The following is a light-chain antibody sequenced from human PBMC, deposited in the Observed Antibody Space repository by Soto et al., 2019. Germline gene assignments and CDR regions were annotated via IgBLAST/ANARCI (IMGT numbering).Light chain of an antibody. Sequence: EIVLTQSPGTLSLSPGERATLSCRASQSVSSNLVAWYQQKPGQAPRLFIYDASSRATGIPDRFSGSGSGTDFTLTISRLEPEDFAVYYCQHYDYSTATFGQGTKVEIK. V-gene: IGKV3-20*01. CDR1: QSVSSNL. J-gene: IGKJ1*01. CDR3: QHYDYSTAT. CDR2: DAS.